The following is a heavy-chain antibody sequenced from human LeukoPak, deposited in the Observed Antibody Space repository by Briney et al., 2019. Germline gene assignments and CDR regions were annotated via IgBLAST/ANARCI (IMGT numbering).Heavy chain of an antibody. Sequence: ASVKVSCKASGYTFTGYYMHWVRQAPGQGLEWMGWINPNSGGTNYAQKFQGRVTMTRDTSISTAYMELSRLRSDDTAVYYCARTRQSSIRYYFDYWGQGTLVTVSS. V-gene: IGHV1-2*02. CDR3: ARTRQSSIRYYFDY. D-gene: IGHD3-16*01. J-gene: IGHJ4*02. CDR2: INPNSGGT. CDR1: GYTFTGYY.